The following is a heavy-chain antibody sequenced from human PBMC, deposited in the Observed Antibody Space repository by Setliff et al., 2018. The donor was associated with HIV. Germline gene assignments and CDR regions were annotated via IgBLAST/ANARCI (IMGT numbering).Heavy chain of an antibody. J-gene: IGHJ6*03. CDR2: ISYSGST. CDR3: ARVGLAYSGDMDV. V-gene: IGHV4-59*08. D-gene: IGHD2-21*01. Sequence: SETLSLTCTVSGGSISSYYWSWIRQPPGKGLEWIGYISYSGSTNYNPSLKSRVTISIDTSRNQFSLRLNSVTAADTAVYFCARVGLAYSGDMDVWGKGTTVTVSS. CDR1: GGSISSYY.